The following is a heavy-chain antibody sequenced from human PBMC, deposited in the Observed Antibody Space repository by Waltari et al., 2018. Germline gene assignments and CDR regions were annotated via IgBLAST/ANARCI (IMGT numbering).Heavy chain of an antibody. CDR1: GTSVTTTNYF. CDR2: IYFTGST. CDR3: ARGIWQQLAHFDS. Sequence: QLHLKLSGPGLVKPSETLSLTCAVSGTSVTTTNYFWGWIRQPPGKGLVLIVRIYFTGSTDDNPCRNGRVTISIDTSTNQFSLNLRSVTAADTAVYYCARGIWQQLAHFDSWGQGTLVTVSS. V-gene: IGHV4-39*01. J-gene: IGHJ4*02. D-gene: IGHD6-13*01.